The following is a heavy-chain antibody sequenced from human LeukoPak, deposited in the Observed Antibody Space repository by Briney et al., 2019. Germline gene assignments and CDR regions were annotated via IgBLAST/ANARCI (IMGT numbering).Heavy chain of an antibody. CDR2: INSDGSIT. V-gene: IGHV3-74*01. J-gene: IGHJ3*01. CDR1: GLSVISHW. Sequence: PGGSLRLSRAAAGLSVISHWIHWVRQAPGQGLVWLSSINSDGSITPYADAVKGRFTISRDNARDTWHLQMNSLRVDDSDLYFCAKGGPYSWDTIHVWCQGTVVTV. CDR3: AKGGPYSWDTIHV. D-gene: IGHD2-15*01.